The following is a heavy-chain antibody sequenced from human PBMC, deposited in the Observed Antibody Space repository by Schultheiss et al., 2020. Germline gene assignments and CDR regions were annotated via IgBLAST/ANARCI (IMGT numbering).Heavy chain of an antibody. J-gene: IGHJ6*02. CDR1: GFTFSSYG. Sequence: GESLRLSCAASGFTFSSYGMHWVRQAPGKGLEWVAVISYDGSNKYYADSVKGRFTISRDNAKQSLFLQMNSLRDEDTAVYYCARDQSSGWYTYYGLDVWGQGTTVTVAS. CDR3: ARDQSSGWYTYYGLDV. D-gene: IGHD6-13*01. CDR2: ISYDGSNK. V-gene: IGHV3-30*03.